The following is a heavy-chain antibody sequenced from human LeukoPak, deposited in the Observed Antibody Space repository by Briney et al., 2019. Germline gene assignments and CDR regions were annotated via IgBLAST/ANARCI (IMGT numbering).Heavy chain of an antibody. Sequence: GSLRLSCAASGFTFSSYAMSWVRQAPGKGLEWVSAISGSGGSTYYADSVKGRFTISRDNSKNTLYLQMNSLRAEDTAVYYCAKSSYDYVWGSYRLNWFDPWGQGTLVTVSS. D-gene: IGHD3-16*02. V-gene: IGHV3-23*01. CDR3: AKSSYDYVWGSYRLNWFDP. J-gene: IGHJ5*02. CDR1: GFTFSSYA. CDR2: ISGSGGST.